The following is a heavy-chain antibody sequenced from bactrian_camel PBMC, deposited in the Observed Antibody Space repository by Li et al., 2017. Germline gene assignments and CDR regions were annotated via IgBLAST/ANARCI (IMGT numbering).Heavy chain of an antibody. D-gene: IGHD2*01. CDR3: HSTVVVVGSAWGACGY. CDR1: GFTFRTYT. V-gene: IGHV3S40*01. J-gene: IGHJ4*01. Sequence: VQLVESGGDLVPPGGSLRLSCAASGFTFRTYTMTWVRQVPGKGLEWVSLITSTGGTTYYRDSVKGRFTISRDNAKSTVFLQMNSLKPEDTAMFSCHSTVVVVGSAWGACGYWGQGTQVTVS. CDR2: ITSTGGTT.